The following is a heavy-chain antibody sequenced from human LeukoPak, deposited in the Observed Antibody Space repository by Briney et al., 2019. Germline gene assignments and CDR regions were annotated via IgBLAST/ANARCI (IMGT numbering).Heavy chain of an antibody. V-gene: IGHV3-7*01. CDR3: STSCYHSPCDY. D-gene: IGHD2-2*01. Sequence: PGGSLRLSCAASGFTFSSYWMSWVRQAPGKGLEWVANIKQDGSEKYYVDSVKGRFTISRDNAKNSLYLQMNSLRAEDTAVYYCSTSCYHSPCDYWGQETLVTVSS. CDR2: IKQDGSEK. J-gene: IGHJ4*02. CDR1: GFTFSSYW.